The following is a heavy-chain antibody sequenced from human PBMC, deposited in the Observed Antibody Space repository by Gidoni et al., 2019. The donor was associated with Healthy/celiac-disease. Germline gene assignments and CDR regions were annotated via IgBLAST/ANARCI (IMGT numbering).Heavy chain of an antibody. CDR1: GGTFRSYA. CDR3: ARESLPSENIVVVPAAIAGAFDI. CDR2: IIPILGIA. Sequence: QVQLVQSGAEVKKPGSSVKVSCKASGGTFRSYAISWVRQAPGQGLEWMGRIIPILGIANYAQKFQGRVTITADKSTSTAYMELSSLRSEDTAVYYCARESLPSENIVVVPAAIAGAFDIWGQGTMVTVSS. D-gene: IGHD2-2*01. J-gene: IGHJ3*02. V-gene: IGHV1-69*04.